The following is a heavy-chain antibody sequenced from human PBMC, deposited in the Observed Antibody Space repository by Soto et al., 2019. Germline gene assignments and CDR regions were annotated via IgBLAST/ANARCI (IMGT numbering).Heavy chain of an antibody. D-gene: IGHD2-2*01. CDR1: GYTFTNYG. J-gene: IGHJ4*02. Sequence: ASVKVSCKASGYTFTNYGITWVRQAPGQGLEWMGWIGAYNGNTHYTERLQGRVTITRDTSASTAYMELSSLRSEDTAVYYCARDSCSSTSCPYPYYFDYWGQGTLVTVSS. CDR2: IGAYNGNT. CDR3: ARDSCSSTSCPYPYYFDY. V-gene: IGHV1-18*01.